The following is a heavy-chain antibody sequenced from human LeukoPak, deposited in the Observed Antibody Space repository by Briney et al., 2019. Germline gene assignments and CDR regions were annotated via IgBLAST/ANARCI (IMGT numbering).Heavy chain of an antibody. CDR2: IRSNIYGGTT. J-gene: IGHJ4*02. CDR3: TRDHWNTFDY. V-gene: IGHV3-49*04. D-gene: IGHD1/OR15-1a*01. CDR1: GLRFGDYA. Sequence: GGSLRLSCRTSGLRFGDYAMSWVRRAPGKGLEWVAFIRSNIYGGTTEYAASVRGRFTISRDDSESSVYPQMNSLKTEDTAVYYCTRDHWNTFDYWGQGTLVTVS.